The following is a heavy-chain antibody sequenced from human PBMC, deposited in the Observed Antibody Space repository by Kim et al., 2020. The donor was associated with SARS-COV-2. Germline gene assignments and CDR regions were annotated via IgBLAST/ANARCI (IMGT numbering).Heavy chain of an antibody. CDR2: ISSSSSYI. Sequence: GGSLRLSCAASGFTFSSYSMNWVRQAPGKGLEWVSSISSSSSYIYYADSVKGRFTISRDNAKNSLYLQMNSLRAEDTAVYYCARGSSGWYKPANGFDPWGQGTLVTVSS. CDR1: GFTFSSYS. J-gene: IGHJ5*02. CDR3: ARGSSGWYKPANGFDP. V-gene: IGHV3-21*01. D-gene: IGHD6-19*01.